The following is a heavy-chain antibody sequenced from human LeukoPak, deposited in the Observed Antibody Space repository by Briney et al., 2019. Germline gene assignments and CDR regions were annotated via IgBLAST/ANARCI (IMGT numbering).Heavy chain of an antibody. D-gene: IGHD5-18*01. CDR1: GFTFSSYG. V-gene: IGHV3-30*18. CDR3: AKATDTAMEEYYFDY. Sequence: GRSLRLSCAASGFTFSSYGMHWVRQAPGKGLEWVAVISYGGSNKYYADSVKGRFTISRDNSKNTLYLQMNSLRAEDTAVYYCAKATDTAMEEYYFDYWGQGTLVTVSS. J-gene: IGHJ4*02. CDR2: ISYGGSNK.